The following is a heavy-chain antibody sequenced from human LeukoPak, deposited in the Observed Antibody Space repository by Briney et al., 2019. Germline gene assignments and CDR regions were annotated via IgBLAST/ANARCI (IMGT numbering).Heavy chain of an antibody. Sequence: SETLSLTCTVSGGSISSGSYYWSWIRQPAGKGLEWIGRIYTSGSTNYNPSLKSRVTISVDTSKNQFSLKLSSVTAADTAVYYCARGYYYYMDVWGKGTTVTISS. J-gene: IGHJ6*03. CDR1: GGSISSGSYY. CDR2: IYTSGST. CDR3: ARGYYYYMDV. V-gene: IGHV4-61*02.